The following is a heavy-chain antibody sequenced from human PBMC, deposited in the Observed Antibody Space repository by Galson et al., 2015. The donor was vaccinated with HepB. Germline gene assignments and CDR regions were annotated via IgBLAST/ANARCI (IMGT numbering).Heavy chain of an antibody. CDR3: ARGGSIGIWFDP. CDR1: GGTFSSYA. CDR2: IIPILGIA. D-gene: IGHD2/OR15-2a*01. Sequence: SVKVSCKASGGTFSSYAISWVRQAPGQGLEWMGRIIPILGIANYAQKFQGRVTITADKSTSTAYMELSSLRSEDTAVYYCARGGSIGIWFDPWGQGTLVTVSS. V-gene: IGHV1-69*04. J-gene: IGHJ5*02.